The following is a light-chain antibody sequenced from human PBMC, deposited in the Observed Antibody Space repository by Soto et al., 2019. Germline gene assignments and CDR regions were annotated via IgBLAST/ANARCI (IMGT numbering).Light chain of an antibody. CDR2: EDR. Sequence: SYELTQPPSVSVAPGQTATITCGGNRVGSKLVHWYQQRPGQAPVLVVFEDRHRPSGIPERFSGSNSGNTATLTISRVEAGDEADYYCATWDISLTAVLFGGGTKLTVL. CDR3: ATWDISLTAVL. V-gene: IGLV3-21*02. J-gene: IGLJ3*02. CDR1: RVGSKL.